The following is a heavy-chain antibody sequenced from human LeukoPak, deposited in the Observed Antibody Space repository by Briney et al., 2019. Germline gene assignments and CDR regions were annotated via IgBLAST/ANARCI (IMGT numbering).Heavy chain of an antibody. CDR2: IIPIFGIA. D-gene: IGHD3-10*01. Sequence: SVKVSCKASGGTFSSYAISWVRQAPGQGLEWMGRIIPIFGIANYAQKFQGRVTITADKSTSTAYMELSSLRSEDTAVYYCARYEGFGPTNYYYLGMDVWGQGTTVTVSS. CDR1: GGTFSSYA. J-gene: IGHJ6*02. V-gene: IGHV1-69*04. CDR3: ARYEGFGPTNYYYLGMDV.